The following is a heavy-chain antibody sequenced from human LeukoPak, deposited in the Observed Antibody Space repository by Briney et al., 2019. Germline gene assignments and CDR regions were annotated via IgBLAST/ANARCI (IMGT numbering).Heavy chain of an antibody. CDR3: ARARGSGSYYGHDYYYYHYMDV. V-gene: IGHV1-2*02. CDR2: INPNSGDT. CDR1: GYTFSGYY. J-gene: IGHJ6*03. D-gene: IGHD3-10*01. Sequence: ASVKVSCKASGYTFSGYYMHWVRQAPGQGLEWMGCINPNSGDTYYAQNFQGRVTMTRDTSTSTVYMELSSLRSEDTAIYYCARARGSGSYYGHDYYYYHYMDVWGKGTTVTVSS.